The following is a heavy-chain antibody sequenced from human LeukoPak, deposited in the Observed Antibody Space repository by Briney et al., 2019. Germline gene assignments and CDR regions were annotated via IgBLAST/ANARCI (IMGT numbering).Heavy chain of an antibody. D-gene: IGHD6-19*01. CDR3: ARKYSSGWFDY. CDR1: GGSISSSSYY. Sequence: SETLSLTCTVSGGSISSSSYYWGWIRQPPGKGLEWIGSIYYSGSTYYNPSLKSRVTISVDTSKNQFSLKLSSVTAADTAVYYCARKYSSGWFDYWGQGTLVTVSS. J-gene: IGHJ4*02. CDR2: IYYSGST. V-gene: IGHV4-39*07.